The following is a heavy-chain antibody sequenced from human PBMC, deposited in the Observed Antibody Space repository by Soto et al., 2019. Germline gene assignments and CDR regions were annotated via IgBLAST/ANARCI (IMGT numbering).Heavy chain of an antibody. J-gene: IGHJ6*02. CDR1: GYSFSIYW. CDR2: IYSGDSDT. D-gene: IGHD4-17*01. CDR3: ARRTETDYYGMDV. Sequence: PGESLKISCKGSGYSFSIYWIGWVRQMPGKGLEWMGIIYSGDSDTRYSPSFQGQVTISADKSINTAYLQWSSLKASDTAMYYCARRTETDYYGMDVWGQGTTVTVSS. V-gene: IGHV5-51*01.